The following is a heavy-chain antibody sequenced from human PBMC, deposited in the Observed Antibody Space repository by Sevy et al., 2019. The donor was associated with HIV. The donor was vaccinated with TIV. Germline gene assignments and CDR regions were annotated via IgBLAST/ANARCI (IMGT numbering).Heavy chain of an antibody. CDR2: ITGSGDKI. Sequence: GGSLRLSCVVSGFTFRSYTMTWVRQAPGKGLEWVSTITGSGDKIYYADSVKGRFTISRDNSRNTLYLQMSSLRAEDTAVYYCARESIAVAGIGYYFDSWGQGTLVTVSS. CDR3: ARESIAVAGIGYYFDS. CDR1: GFTFRSYT. J-gene: IGHJ4*02. V-gene: IGHV3-23*01. D-gene: IGHD6-19*01.